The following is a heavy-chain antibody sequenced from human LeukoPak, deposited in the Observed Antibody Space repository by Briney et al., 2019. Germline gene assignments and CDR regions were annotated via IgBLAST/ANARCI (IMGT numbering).Heavy chain of an antibody. D-gene: IGHD5-18*01. CDR1: GFTFDDYA. CDR3: ARDLSLRGYSYGAIDY. CDR2: ISWNSGSI. V-gene: IGHV3-9*01. Sequence: PGGSLRLSCAASGFTFDDYAMHWVRQAPGKGLEWVSGISWNSGSIGYADSVKGRFTISRDNAKNSLYLQMNSLRAEDTAVYYCARDLSLRGYSYGAIDYWGQGTLVTVSS. J-gene: IGHJ4*02.